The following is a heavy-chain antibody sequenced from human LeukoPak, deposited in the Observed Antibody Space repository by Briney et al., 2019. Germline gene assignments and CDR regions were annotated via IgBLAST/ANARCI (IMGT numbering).Heavy chain of an antibody. CDR1: GGSISNVY. D-gene: IGHD3-10*01. J-gene: IGHJ4*02. Sequence: PSETLSLTCTVSGGSISNVYWSWIRQPPGKGLEWIGYAHYSGSTSYNPSLKSRVTMSVDTSKNQFSLKLSPVTAADTAVYYCARGFMGHRGFDYWGQGTLVTVSS. CDR3: ARGFMGHRGFDY. CDR2: AHYSGST. V-gene: IGHV4-59*01.